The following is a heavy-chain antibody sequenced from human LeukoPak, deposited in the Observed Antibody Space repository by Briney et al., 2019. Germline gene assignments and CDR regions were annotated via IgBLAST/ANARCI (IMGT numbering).Heavy chain of an antibody. Sequence: GGSLRLSCAASGFTFSSYWMSWVRRAPGKGLEWVANIKQDGSEKYYVDSVKGRFTISRDNAKNSLYLQMNSLRAEDTAVYYCARDQRYCSNSSCPWEPFDYWGQGTLVTVSS. V-gene: IGHV3-7*05. D-gene: IGHD2-2*01. CDR2: IKQDGSEK. CDR1: GFTFSSYW. CDR3: ARDQRYCSNSSCPWEPFDY. J-gene: IGHJ4*02.